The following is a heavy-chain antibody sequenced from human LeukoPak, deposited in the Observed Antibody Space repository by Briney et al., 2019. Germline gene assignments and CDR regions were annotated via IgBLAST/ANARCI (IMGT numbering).Heavy chain of an antibody. CDR1: GGSIGNYH. D-gene: IGHD5-12*01. CDR2: IHASGTT. V-gene: IGHV4-4*07. CDR3: ARRDTNSGWSFDL. J-gene: IGHJ4*02. Sequence: SETLSLTCSVSGGSIGNYHWSWIRQPAGKGLEWIGQIHASGTTNYYPPLKSRLTMSIHTPENQVSLTVTSVTAADSALYYCARRDTNSGWSFDLWSQGALVLVSS.